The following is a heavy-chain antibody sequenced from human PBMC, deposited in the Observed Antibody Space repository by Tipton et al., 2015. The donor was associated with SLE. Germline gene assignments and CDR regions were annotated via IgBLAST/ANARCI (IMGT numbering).Heavy chain of an antibody. D-gene: IGHD3-22*01. CDR3: AKDCGGSCGYLYYYYYGMDV. J-gene: IGHJ6*02. V-gene: IGHV3-43*01. Sequence: SLRLSCTASGFTFDDYTMHWVRQAPGKGLEWVSLISWDGGSTYYADSVKGRFTISRDNSKNSLYLQMNSLRTEDTALYYCAKDCGGSCGYLYYYYYGMDVWGQGTTVTVSS. CDR1: GFTFDDYT. CDR2: ISWDGGST.